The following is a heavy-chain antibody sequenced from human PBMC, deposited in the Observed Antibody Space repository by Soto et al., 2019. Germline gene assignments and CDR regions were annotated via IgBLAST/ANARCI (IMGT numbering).Heavy chain of an antibody. D-gene: IGHD3-3*01. CDR2: RYDDGST. Sequence: SETLSLTCTVFGDSIRNRNYYWGWIRQPPGKGLEWIVSRYDDGSTFYNPSLKGRISVFIDTSKKQFSLKMTSVTAADKAVYYCARGIYEGRSGDYLDVWGQGNLVT. V-gene: IGHV4-39*01. CDR1: GDSIRNRNYY. J-gene: IGHJ4*02. CDR3: ARGIYEGRSGDYLDV.